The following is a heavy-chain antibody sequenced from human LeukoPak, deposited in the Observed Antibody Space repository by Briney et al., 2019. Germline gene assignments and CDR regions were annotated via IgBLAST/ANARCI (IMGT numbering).Heavy chain of an antibody. V-gene: IGHV3-21*01. J-gene: IGHJ4*02. CDR2: ISSSSSYI. Sequence: TGGSLRLSCAASGFTFSSYSMNWVRQAPGKGLEWVSSISSSSSYIYYAGSVKGRFTISRDNAKNSLYLQMNSLRAEDTAVYCCARELAARQDLDYWGQGTLVTVSS. CDR3: ARELAARQDLDY. D-gene: IGHD6-6*01. CDR1: GFTFSSYS.